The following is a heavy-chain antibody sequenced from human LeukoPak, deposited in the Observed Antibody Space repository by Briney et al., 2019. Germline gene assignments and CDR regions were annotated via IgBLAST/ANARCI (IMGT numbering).Heavy chain of an antibody. CDR1: VFTFDDYG. V-gene: IGHV3-20*04. D-gene: IGHD3-22*01. J-gene: IGHJ4*02. CDR2: INWNGGST. CDR3: ARDRSTYYYDSSGYSYYFDY. Sequence: PGGSLRLSCSASVFTFDDYGMSWVRQAPGKGLEWVSGINWNGGSTGYADSAKGRFTISRDNAKNSLYLQMNSLRAEDTALYYCARDRSTYYYDSSGYSYYFDYWGQGTLVTVSS.